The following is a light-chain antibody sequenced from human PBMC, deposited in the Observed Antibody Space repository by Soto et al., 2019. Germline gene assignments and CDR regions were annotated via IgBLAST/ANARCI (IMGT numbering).Light chain of an antibody. V-gene: IGLV2-14*03. Sequence: QSALTQPASVSGSPGQSITISCTGTSSDVGAYNFVSWHQQHPGKAPKLMIYNVYDRPSGISYRFSGSKSGNTASLTISGLQGEDEADYYCSSFTNSILVFSGGTELTVL. CDR3: SSFTNSILV. J-gene: IGLJ3*02. CDR2: NVY. CDR1: SSDVGAYNF.